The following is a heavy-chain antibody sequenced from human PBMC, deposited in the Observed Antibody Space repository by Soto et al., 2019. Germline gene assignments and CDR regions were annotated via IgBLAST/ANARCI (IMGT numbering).Heavy chain of an antibody. CDR3: AKAIAAAGTRDY. CDR1: GFTFSGYG. V-gene: IGHV3-23*01. CDR2: ISGSGGST. Sequence: GGSLRLCCAASGFTFSGYGVSWVRQAPGKGLEWVSAISGSGGSTYYADSVKGRFTISRDNSKNTLYLQMNSLRAEDTAVYYCAKAIAAAGTRDYWGQGTLVTVSS. J-gene: IGHJ4*02. D-gene: IGHD6-13*01.